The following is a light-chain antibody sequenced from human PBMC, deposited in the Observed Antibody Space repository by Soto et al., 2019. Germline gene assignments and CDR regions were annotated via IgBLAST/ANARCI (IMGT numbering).Light chain of an antibody. J-gene: IGLJ3*02. CDR2: GDN. Sequence: QSVLTQPPSASGTPGQRVTISCSGSSSNIVSNTVNWYQQFPGTTPKLLIYGDNQRPSGVPDRFSGSKSGTSASLAISGLQSEDEADYYCAAWDDSLNGVLFGGGTKLTGL. CDR3: AAWDDSLNGVL. V-gene: IGLV1-44*01. CDR1: SSNIVSNT.